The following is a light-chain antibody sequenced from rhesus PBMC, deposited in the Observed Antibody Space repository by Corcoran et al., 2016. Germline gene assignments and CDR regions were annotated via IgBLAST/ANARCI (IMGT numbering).Light chain of an antibody. V-gene: IGKV1-32*01. Sequence: IQMTQSPSSLSASLGNRVTITCLSSQAISDSLNWFQQNPGKAHKLLIYYVNRLESGVPSRFSGIGAGTDVTLTISSLKPEDCATYDCQQYHSLPLPFGGGTKVDIK. CDR3: QQYHSLPLP. CDR1: QAISDS. CDR2: YVN. J-gene: IGKJ4*01.